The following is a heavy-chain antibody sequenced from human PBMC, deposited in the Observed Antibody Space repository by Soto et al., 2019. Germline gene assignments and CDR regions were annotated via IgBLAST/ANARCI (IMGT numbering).Heavy chain of an antibody. V-gene: IGHV1-69*06. J-gene: IGHJ4*02. D-gene: IGHD3-10*01. CDR3: ATAYYGSGSYPPSPFDY. Sequence: QVQLVQSGSEVKKPGSSVKVSCKASGGTFSSYAISWVRQAPGQGLEWMGGIIPIFGTANYAQKFQGRVTITADKSTSTAYMELSSLRSEDTAVYYCATAYYGSGSYPPSPFDYWGQGTLVTVSS. CDR1: GGTFSSYA. CDR2: IIPIFGTA.